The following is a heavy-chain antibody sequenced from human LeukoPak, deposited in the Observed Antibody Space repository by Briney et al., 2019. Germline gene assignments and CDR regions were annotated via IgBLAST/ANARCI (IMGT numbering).Heavy chain of an antibody. J-gene: IGHJ6*03. Sequence: ASVQVSCKASGYAFTSYYMHWVRQAPAQGLEWMGIINPSGGSSSYAQKFQGRVNMTRDTSTSTVYMELSSLRSEDTAVYYCAREGIVGATPIYYYNYMDVWGKGTTVTVSS. CDR3: AREGIVGATPIYYYNYMDV. V-gene: IGHV1-46*01. CDR2: INPSGGSS. CDR1: GYAFTSYY. D-gene: IGHD1-26*01.